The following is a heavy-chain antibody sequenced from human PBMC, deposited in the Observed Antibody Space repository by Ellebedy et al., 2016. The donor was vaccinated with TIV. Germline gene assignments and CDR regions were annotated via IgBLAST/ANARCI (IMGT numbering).Heavy chain of an antibody. Sequence: MPSETLSLTCAVYSGSFSGFYWNWIRQPPGKGLEWIGEVNHSGSTNYNPSLKSRVPISVDTSKNQFSLKLGSVTAADTAVYYCARQGHSSGWYVGEYYFDYWGQGTLVNVSS. J-gene: IGHJ4*02. CDR3: ARQGHSSGWYVGEYYFDY. V-gene: IGHV4-34*01. CDR1: SGSFSGFY. CDR2: VNHSGST. D-gene: IGHD6-19*01.